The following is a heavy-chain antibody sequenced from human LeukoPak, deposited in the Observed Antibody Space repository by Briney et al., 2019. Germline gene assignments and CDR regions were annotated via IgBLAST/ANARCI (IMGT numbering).Heavy chain of an antibody. D-gene: IGHD3-3*01. Sequence: SETLSLTCAVYGGSFSNYYWSWIRQPPGKGLEWIGEINHSGSTTYNPSLKSRVTISIDTSKNQFSLELSSVTAADTALYYCARGRDFWSGYYRNAFDIWGQGTMVTVSS. V-gene: IGHV4-34*01. J-gene: IGHJ3*02. CDR3: ARGRDFWSGYYRNAFDI. CDR1: GGSFSNYY. CDR2: INHSGST.